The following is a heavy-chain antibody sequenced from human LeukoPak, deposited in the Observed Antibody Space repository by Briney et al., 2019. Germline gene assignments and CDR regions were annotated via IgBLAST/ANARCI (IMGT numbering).Heavy chain of an antibody. D-gene: IGHD3-10*01. CDR3: AKTQVIYDYNSYMDV. CDR2: IRYDGNNK. J-gene: IGHJ6*03. CDR1: GFTLSKYG. Sequence: PGGSLRLSCAASGFTLSKYGMHWVRQAPGKGLEWVAFIRYDGNNKYYADSEKGRFTISRDNSKNTLYLQMNSLRAEDTALYYCAKTQVIYDYNSYMDVWGTGTTVTVSS. V-gene: IGHV3-30*02.